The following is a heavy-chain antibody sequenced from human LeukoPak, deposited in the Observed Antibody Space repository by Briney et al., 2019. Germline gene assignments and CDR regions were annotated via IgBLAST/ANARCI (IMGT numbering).Heavy chain of an antibody. CDR2: ISSSSSYI. V-gene: IGHV3-21*01. J-gene: IGHJ5*02. Sequence: GGSLRLSCAASGFTFSNYSMNWVRQAPGKGLEWVSSISSSSSYIYYADSVKGRFTISRDNAKNSLYLQMNSLRAEDTAVYYCARDPEYYGSGSYKSRFDPWGQGTLVTVSS. CDR3: ARDPEYYGSGSYKSRFDP. D-gene: IGHD3-10*01. CDR1: GFTFSNYS.